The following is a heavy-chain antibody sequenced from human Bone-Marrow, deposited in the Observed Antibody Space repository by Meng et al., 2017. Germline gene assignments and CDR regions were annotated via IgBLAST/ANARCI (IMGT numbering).Heavy chain of an antibody. J-gene: IGHJ4*02. V-gene: IGHV1-2*02. CDR1: GYTFTGYY. D-gene: IGHD6-13*01. CDR3: ARVRLGYSSSWYF. Sequence: ASVKVSCKASGYTFTGYYMHWGRQAPGQGLEWMGWINPNSGGTNYAQKFQGRVTMTRDTSISTAYMELSRLRSGDTAVYYCARVRLGYSSSWYFWGQGTLVTVSS. CDR2: INPNSGGT.